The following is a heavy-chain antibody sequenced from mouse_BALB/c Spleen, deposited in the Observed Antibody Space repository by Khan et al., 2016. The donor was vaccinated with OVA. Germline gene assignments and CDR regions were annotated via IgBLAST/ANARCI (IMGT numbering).Heavy chain of an antibody. CDR3: ARHYYGSILYWYFDV. D-gene: IGHD1-1*01. J-gene: IGHJ1*01. V-gene: IGHV1-85*01. CDR2: IFPGDGST. CDR1: GYTFTSYD. Sequence: QVQLQQSGAELVKPGASVKLSCKASGYTFTSYDINWVRQRPEQGLEWIGWIFPGDGSTKYNEKFKGKATLTSDKSSSTAYMQLSRLTSEDSAVYLCARHYYGSILYWYFDVWGAGTTVTVSS.